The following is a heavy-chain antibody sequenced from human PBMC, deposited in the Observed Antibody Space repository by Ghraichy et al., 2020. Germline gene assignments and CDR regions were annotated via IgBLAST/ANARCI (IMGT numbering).Heavy chain of an antibody. Sequence: GGSLRLSCAASGFTFSNAWMSWVRQAPGKGLEWVGRIKSKTDGGTTDYAAPVKGRFTISRDDSKNTLYLQMNSLKTEDTAVYYCTTDLGGDSGSYLTSYYYYYGMDVWGQGTTVTVSS. CDR1: GFTFSNAW. CDR2: IKSKTDGGTT. V-gene: IGHV3-15*01. CDR3: TTDLGGDSGSYLTSYYYYYGMDV. D-gene: IGHD1-26*01. J-gene: IGHJ6*02.